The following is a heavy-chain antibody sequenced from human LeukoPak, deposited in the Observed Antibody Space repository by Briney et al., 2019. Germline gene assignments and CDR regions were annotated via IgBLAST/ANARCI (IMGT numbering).Heavy chain of an antibody. D-gene: IGHD1-26*01. Sequence: PGGSLRLSCAASEFSFSTYAMHWVRQAPGKGLEWVAFISSDGRIKYYADSVKGRFTISRDNSKNTLYLQMNSLRAEDTAVYYCAKVPLGGSYIWFDPWGQGTLVTVSS. V-gene: IGHV3-30*18. CDR2: ISSDGRIK. CDR1: EFSFSTYA. CDR3: AKVPLGGSYIWFDP. J-gene: IGHJ5*02.